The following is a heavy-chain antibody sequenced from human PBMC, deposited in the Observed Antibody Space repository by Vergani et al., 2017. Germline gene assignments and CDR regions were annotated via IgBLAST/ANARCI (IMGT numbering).Heavy chain of an antibody. V-gene: IGHV4-34*01. CDR1: GGSFSGYS. D-gene: IGHD3-22*01. J-gene: IGHJ4*02. CDR3: ARGDYDSSGSILKYYFDY. Sequence: QVQLQQWGAGLLKPSETLSLTCAVYGGSFSGYSWSWIRQPSGKGLEWIGEINHSGSTNYNPSLKSRVTISVDTSKNQFSLKLSPVTAADTAVYYCARGDYDSSGSILKYYFDYWGQGTLVTVSS. CDR2: INHSGST.